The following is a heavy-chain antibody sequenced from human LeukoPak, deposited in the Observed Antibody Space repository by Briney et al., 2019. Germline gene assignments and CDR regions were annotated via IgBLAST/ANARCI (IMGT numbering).Heavy chain of an antibody. D-gene: IGHD3-16*01. CDR3: ARDGGVRYFDY. CDR1: GYSISSGYY. J-gene: IGHJ4*02. V-gene: IGHV4-38-2*02. Sequence: SETLSLTCAVSGYSISSGYYWGWIRQPPGKGLEWIGSIYHSGSTYYNPSLKSRVTISVDTSKNQFSLKLSSVTAADTAVYYCARDGGVRYFDYWGQGTLVTVSS. CDR2: IYHSGST.